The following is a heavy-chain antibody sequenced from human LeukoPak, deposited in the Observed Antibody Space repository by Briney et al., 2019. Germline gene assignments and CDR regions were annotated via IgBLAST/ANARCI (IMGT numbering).Heavy chain of an antibody. D-gene: IGHD3-22*01. V-gene: IGHV3-30*04. J-gene: IGHJ4*02. CDR2: ISYDGSNK. CDR3: ARGTAYYDSSGYPDYFDY. Sequence: GGSLRLSCAASGFTFSSYAMHWVRQAPGKGLEWVAVISYDGSNKYYADSVKGRFTISRDNSKNTLYLQMNSLRAEDTAVYYCARGTAYYDSSGYPDYFDYWGQGTLVTVSS. CDR1: GFTFSSYA.